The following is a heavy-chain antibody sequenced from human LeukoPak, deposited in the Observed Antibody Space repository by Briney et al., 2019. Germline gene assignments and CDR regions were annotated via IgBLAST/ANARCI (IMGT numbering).Heavy chain of an antibody. CDR2: ISYDGTNT. D-gene: IGHD6-13*01. CDR3: ASTAGIAASGRGGYFDY. Sequence: GGSLRLSCAASGFNFLSYSMNWVRQIPGKGLEWVAFISYDGTNTNYADSVKGRFTISRDNSKTTLYLRMNSLRADDTAVYYCASTAGIAASGRGGYFDYWGQGTLVTVSS. V-gene: IGHV3-30*04. CDR1: GFNFLSYS. J-gene: IGHJ4*02.